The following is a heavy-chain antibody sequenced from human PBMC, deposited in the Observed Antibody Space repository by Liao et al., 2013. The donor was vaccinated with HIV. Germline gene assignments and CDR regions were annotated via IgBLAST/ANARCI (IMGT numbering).Heavy chain of an antibody. J-gene: IGHJ4*02. CDR2: INHNGNT. D-gene: IGHD1-7*01. CDR3: ARGPGTTSD. V-gene: IGHV4-34*02. Sequence: QVRLEQWGAGLLKPSETLSLTCAVYHGLFNDYYWSWIRQSPGKGLEWIGEINHNGNTNYNPSLKSRLTISVDTSKNQFSLKLRSVTAADTAVYYCARGPGTTSDWGQGTPVTVSS. CDR1: HGLFNDYY.